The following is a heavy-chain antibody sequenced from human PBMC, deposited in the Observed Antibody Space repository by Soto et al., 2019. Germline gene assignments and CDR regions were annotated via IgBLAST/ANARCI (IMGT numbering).Heavy chain of an antibody. CDR1: GGSISSGGYY. D-gene: IGHD6-13*01. Sequence: PSETLSLTCTVSGGSISSGGYYWSWIRQHPGKGLEWIGYIYYSGSTYYNPSLKSRVTISVDTSKNQFSLKLSSVTAADTAVYYCARDHSAAAGSSGWFDPWGQGTLVTVSS. V-gene: IGHV4-31*03. CDR2: IYYSGST. J-gene: IGHJ5*02. CDR3: ARDHSAAAGSSGWFDP.